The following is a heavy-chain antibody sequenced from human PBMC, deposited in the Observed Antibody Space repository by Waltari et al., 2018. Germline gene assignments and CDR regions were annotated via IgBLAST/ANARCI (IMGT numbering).Heavy chain of an antibody. CDR2: IMTDGREE. CDR3: VRDQWFAFDI. CDR1: GFSLSNYW. J-gene: IGHJ3*02. Sequence: EVQLVESGGVLVQPGGSLIFSCAASGFSLSNYWMSWVRQAPGKGTEWVANIMTDGREEYYVDSVRGRFTISRDNAKNSLYLQMNSLRPEDTAVYYCVRDQWFAFDIWGQGTMVTVSS. D-gene: IGHD3-22*01. V-gene: IGHV3-7*01.